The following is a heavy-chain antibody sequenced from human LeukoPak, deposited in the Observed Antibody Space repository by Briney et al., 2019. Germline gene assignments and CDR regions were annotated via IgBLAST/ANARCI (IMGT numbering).Heavy chain of an antibody. V-gene: IGHV3-23*01. CDR3: AKGYYDYVWGSYYFDY. Sequence: AGGSLRLSCAASGFTFSSYAMSWVRQAPGKGLEWVSAISGRGGSTYYADSVKGRFTISRDNSRDTLYLQKNGLRAEDTAVYYCAKGYYDYVWGSYYFDYWGQGTLVTVSS. D-gene: IGHD3-16*01. J-gene: IGHJ4*02. CDR2: ISGRGGST. CDR1: GFTFSSYA.